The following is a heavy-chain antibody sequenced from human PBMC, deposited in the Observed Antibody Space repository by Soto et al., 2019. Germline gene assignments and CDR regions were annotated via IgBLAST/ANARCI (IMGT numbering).Heavy chain of an antibody. V-gene: IGHV4-30-2*01. D-gene: IGHD6-19*01. CDR1: GDSYSSSTYS. Sequence: PSETLSLTCDVSGDSYSSSTYSWSWIRQPPGKALQWIGFIYQSGVTSYNPSLARRVSISLDRSNNQCSLKLKSVTAADTAVYFCAGMPYTSGLRFDPWGPGTLVTVSS. J-gene: IGHJ5*02. CDR2: IYQSGVT. CDR3: AGMPYTSGLRFDP.